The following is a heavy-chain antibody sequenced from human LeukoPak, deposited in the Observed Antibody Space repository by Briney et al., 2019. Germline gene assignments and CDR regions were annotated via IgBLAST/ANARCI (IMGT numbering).Heavy chain of an antibody. J-gene: IGHJ4*02. Sequence: ASVKVSCKASGYTFNTYYIHWVRQAPGQGLGWMGIINPSGGSTRYAEKFQGRVTMTRDTSTSTVYMELSSLRSEDTAVYYCARDLYGSGNYYTYFDYWGQGTLVTVSS. V-gene: IGHV1-46*02. CDR3: ARDLYGSGNYYTYFDY. D-gene: IGHD3-10*01. CDR2: INPSGGST. CDR1: GYTFNTYY.